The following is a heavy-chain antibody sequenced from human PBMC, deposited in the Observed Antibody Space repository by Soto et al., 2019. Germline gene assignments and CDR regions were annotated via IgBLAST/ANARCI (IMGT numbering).Heavy chain of an antibody. Sequence: EVQLLESGGGLVQPGGSLRLSCAASGFTFSSYGMTWVRQAPGKGLEWVSFSSATGAGTYYADSVKGRFTISRDNSKNTLYLQVTRLSGDDTAVYYCAKDRRAGGNYGFYSDFWGQGALVIVSS. V-gene: IGHV3-23*01. CDR3: AKDRRAGGNYGFYSDF. CDR1: GFTFSSYG. D-gene: IGHD3-16*01. CDR2: SSATGAGT. J-gene: IGHJ4*02.